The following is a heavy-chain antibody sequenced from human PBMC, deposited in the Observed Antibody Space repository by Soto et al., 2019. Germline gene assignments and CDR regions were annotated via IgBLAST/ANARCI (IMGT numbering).Heavy chain of an antibody. CDR2: INHLGSI. Sequence: SETLSLTCVVSGGSLSDYFWSWIRQPPGMALEWIGEINHLGSIDYNPSLKSRVTMSVDASKNQFSLTLNSVTAADTATYYCARGGISHWAYFYYMDVWDRGTTVTVSS. CDR3: ARGGISHWAYFYYMDV. J-gene: IGHJ6*03. CDR1: GGSLSDYF. V-gene: IGHV4-34*01. D-gene: IGHD2-21*01.